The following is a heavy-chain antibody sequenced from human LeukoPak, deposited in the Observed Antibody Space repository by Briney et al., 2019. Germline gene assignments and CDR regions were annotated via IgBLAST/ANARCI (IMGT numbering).Heavy chain of an antibody. CDR1: GGSISSCY. V-gene: IGHV4-59*01. D-gene: IGHD2-2*01. Sequence: PSETLSLTCTVSGGSISSCYWSWIRQPPGKGLEWIGHIYYSGCTNYNPSLKSRVTISVDTSKNQFSLKLSSVTAADTAVYYCAMTYCSSTSCYLDYWGQGTLVTVSS. CDR3: AMTYCSSTSCYLDY. J-gene: IGHJ4*02. CDR2: IYYSGCT.